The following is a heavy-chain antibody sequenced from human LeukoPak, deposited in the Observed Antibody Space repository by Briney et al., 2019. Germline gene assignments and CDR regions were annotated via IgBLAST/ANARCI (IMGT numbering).Heavy chain of an antibody. D-gene: IGHD5-24*01. Sequence: PGGSLRLSRAVTGFSVTNNYMRSVRQAPGKRLEWVSVFYVGGATYYADSVKGRFTISRDNSENTLYLQMKSLRAEDTAVYYCARGDGYNFFDYWGQGTLVTVSS. J-gene: IGHJ4*02. V-gene: IGHV3-53*01. CDR2: FYVGGAT. CDR3: ARGDGYNFFDY. CDR1: GFSVTNNY.